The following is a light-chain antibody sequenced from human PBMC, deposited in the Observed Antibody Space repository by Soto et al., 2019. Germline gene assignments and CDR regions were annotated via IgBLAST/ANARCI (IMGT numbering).Light chain of an antibody. CDR3: SSYVVSYNWV. CDR1: SSDVGANDY. CDR2: QVT. J-gene: IGLJ3*02. V-gene: IGLV2-8*01. Sequence: QSALTQPPSASGSPGQSVTISCTGTSSDVGANDYVSWFQQHPGKAPKLIIYQVTKRPSGVPDRFSGSKSGNTASLTVSGLQAEDEADYFCSSYVVSYNWVFGGGTKLTVL.